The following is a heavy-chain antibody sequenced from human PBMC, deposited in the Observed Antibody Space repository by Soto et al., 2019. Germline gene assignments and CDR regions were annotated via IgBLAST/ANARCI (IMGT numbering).Heavy chain of an antibody. CDR1: GYSISSGYY. J-gene: IGHJ1*01. CDR2: IYHSGSP. V-gene: IGHV4-38-2*01. Sequence: KTSETLSLTCAVSGYSISSGYYWAWIRQPPGKGLEWIGTIYHSGSPFHSPSLKSRVTISVDTSKNRFSLKLRSVTAADTAVYYCAVGFCGSASCSREYFQHWGQGTLVTVSS. D-gene: IGHD2-2*01. CDR3: AVGFCGSASCSREYFQH.